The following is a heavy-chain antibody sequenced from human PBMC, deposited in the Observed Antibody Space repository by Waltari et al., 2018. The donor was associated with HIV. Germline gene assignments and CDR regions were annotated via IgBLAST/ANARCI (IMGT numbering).Heavy chain of an antibody. CDR1: GGSLTGSGYY. CDR3: ARQACTSSTCLFMDNFDV. D-gene: IGHD2-2*01. Sequence: QLQLQESGPGLVKSSETLSLICNVSGGSLTGSGYYWGLIRQPPGKGREWIGNIYYSGSVYYNPSLKSRATIFADTSKNYFSLNLMSVTAADTAMYFCARQACTSSTCLFMDNFDVWGQGTLVTVSS. CDR2: IYYSGSV. V-gene: IGHV4-39*01. J-gene: IGHJ3*01.